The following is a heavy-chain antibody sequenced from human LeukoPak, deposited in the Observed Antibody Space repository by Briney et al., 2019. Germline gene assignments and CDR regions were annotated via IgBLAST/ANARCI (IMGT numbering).Heavy chain of an antibody. CDR1: GFTFSSYG. V-gene: IGHV3-23*01. D-gene: IGHD1-26*01. J-gene: IGHJ6*02. CDR2: ISGSGGST. CDR3: AKLIGSYYYYYGMDV. Sequence: TGGSLRLSCAASGFTFSSYGMHWVRQAPGKGLEWVSGISGSGGSTYYADSVKGRFTISRDNSKNTLYLQMDSLRAEDTAVYYCAKLIGSYYYYYGMDVWGQGTTVTVSS.